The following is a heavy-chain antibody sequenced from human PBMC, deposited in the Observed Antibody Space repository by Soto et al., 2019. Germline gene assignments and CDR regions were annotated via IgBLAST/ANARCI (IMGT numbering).Heavy chain of an antibody. J-gene: IGHJ3*02. Sequence: GRFTVSRDNAKNSLYLQMNSLRAEDTAVYYCARDQDQYFDDSSGFDNAFDIWGQGTMVTVSS. D-gene: IGHD3-22*01. CDR3: ARDQDQYFDDSSGFDNAFDI. V-gene: IGHV3-11*06.